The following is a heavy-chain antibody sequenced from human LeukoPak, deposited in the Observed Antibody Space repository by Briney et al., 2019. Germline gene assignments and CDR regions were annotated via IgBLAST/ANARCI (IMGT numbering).Heavy chain of an antibody. V-gene: IGHV4-34*01. Sequence: KTSETLSLTCAVYGGSFSGYYWSWIRQPPGKGLEWIGEINHSGSTNYNPSLKSRVTISVDTSKNQFSLKLSSVTAADTAVYYCARGNLIGWDLDYWGQGTLVTVSS. D-gene: IGHD1-26*01. CDR1: GGSFSGYY. J-gene: IGHJ4*02. CDR3: ARGNLIGWDLDY. CDR2: INHSGST.